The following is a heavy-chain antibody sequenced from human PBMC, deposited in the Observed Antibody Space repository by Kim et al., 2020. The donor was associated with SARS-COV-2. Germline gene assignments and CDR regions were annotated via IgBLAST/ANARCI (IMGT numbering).Heavy chain of an antibody. D-gene: IGHD4-17*01. CDR1: GFTFSSYS. CDR2: ISSSSSYI. J-gene: IGHJ4*02. V-gene: IGHV3-21*01. CDR3: GTSSMGMTTVTTGDY. Sequence: GGSLRLSCAASGFTFSSYSMNWVRQAPGKGLEWVSSISSSSSYIYYADSVKGRFTISRDNAKNSLYLQMNSLRAEDTAVYYCGTSSMGMTTVTTGDYWGQGTLLTVSS.